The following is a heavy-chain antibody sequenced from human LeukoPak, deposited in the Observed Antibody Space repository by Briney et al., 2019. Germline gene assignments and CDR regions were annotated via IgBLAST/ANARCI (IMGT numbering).Heavy chain of an antibody. CDR3: ARGRGDSSGYYLRY. CDR1: GGSISSYY. J-gene: IGHJ4*02. V-gene: IGHV4-59*01. D-gene: IGHD3-22*01. Sequence: PSETLSLXCTVSGGSISSYYWSWIRQPPGKGLEWIGYIYYSGSTNYNPSLKSRVTISVDTSKNQFSLKLSSVTAADTAVYYCARGRGDSSGYYLRYWGQGTLVTVSS. CDR2: IYYSGST.